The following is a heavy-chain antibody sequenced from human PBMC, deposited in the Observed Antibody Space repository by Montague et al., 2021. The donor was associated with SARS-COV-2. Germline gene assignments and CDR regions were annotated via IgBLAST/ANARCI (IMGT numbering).Heavy chain of an antibody. Sequence: SLRLSCAAPGFTFSSYAMSWVRQAPGKGLEWVSVIYSGGSSTYYADSVXGRFTISRDNSKNTLYLQMNSLRAEDTAVYYCAKWGAITIFGVVPPGGYYYYGMDVWGQGTTVTVSS. D-gene: IGHD3-3*01. V-gene: IGHV3-23*03. J-gene: IGHJ6*02. CDR1: GFTFSSYA. CDR2: IYSGGSST. CDR3: AKWGAITIFGVVPPGGYYYYGMDV.